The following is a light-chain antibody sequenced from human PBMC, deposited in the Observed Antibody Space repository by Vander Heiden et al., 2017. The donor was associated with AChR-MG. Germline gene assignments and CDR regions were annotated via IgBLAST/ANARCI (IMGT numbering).Light chain of an antibody. CDR3: LQSDSTALS. Sequence: DFQMTHSPFSLSASVGDTVPITCRTSPSISFYLNWDQPKPRKTPQVLIYAASKLHSGGPSTFPPSGSGADFTLTILSLPPEDCATYYWLQSDSTALSFGAGTKVEIK. J-gene: IGKJ4*01. CDR2: AAS. CDR1: PSISFY. V-gene: IGKV1-39*01.